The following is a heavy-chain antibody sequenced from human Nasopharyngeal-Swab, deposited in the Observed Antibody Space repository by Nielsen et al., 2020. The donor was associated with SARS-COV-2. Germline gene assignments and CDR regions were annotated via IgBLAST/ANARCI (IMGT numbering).Heavy chain of an antibody. Sequence: WIRQPSGKGLEWVGRIKSKTDGGTTDYAAPVKGRFTISRDDSKNTLYLQMNSLKTEDTAVYYCTTGRPGIAVAGTDCWGQGTLVTVSS. CDR3: TTGRPGIAVAGTDC. J-gene: IGHJ4*02. CDR2: IKSKTDGGTT. V-gene: IGHV3-15*01. D-gene: IGHD6-19*01.